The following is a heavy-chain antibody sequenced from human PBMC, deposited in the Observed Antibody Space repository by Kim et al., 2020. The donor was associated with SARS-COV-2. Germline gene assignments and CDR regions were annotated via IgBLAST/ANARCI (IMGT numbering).Heavy chain of an antibody. D-gene: IGHD3-10*01. CDR2: INHSGST. CDR3: ARAVPYGSGRRWFDP. V-gene: IGHV4-34*01. CDR1: GGSFSGYY. J-gene: IGHJ5*02. Sequence: SETLSLTCAVYGGSFSGYYWSWIRQPPGTGLEWLGEINHSGSTNYNPSLKSRVTISVDTSKNQFSLKLSSVTAADTAVYYCARAVPYGSGRRWFDPWGQGTLVTVSS.